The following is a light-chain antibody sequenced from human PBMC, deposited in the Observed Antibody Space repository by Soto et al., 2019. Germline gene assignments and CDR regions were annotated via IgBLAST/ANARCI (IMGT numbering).Light chain of an antibody. V-gene: IGKV3-11*01. Sequence: EVVLTQSPATLSLSPGERATLSCRASENVRTFVDWYQQKPGQAPRLLIYGASNRATGIPARFSGSGSGTDFTLTISSLEPEDVGVYYCQQRSNWITFGQGTRLEI. CDR3: QQRSNWIT. J-gene: IGKJ5*01. CDR1: ENVRTF. CDR2: GAS.